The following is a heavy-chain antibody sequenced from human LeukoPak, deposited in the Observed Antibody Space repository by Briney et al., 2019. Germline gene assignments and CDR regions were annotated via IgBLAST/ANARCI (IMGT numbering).Heavy chain of an antibody. Sequence: ASVTVSCKASAYTLTGYSMHWVRHAPGQGLEWMGWINPNRGRKNYAQKFRGRVTMTRDTSITTVYMELSRLRSDDTAVYFCATGANWNDVFSAFDIWGQGTIVSVSS. CDR1: AYTLTGYS. D-gene: IGHD1-1*01. CDR3: ATGANWNDVFSAFDI. J-gene: IGHJ3*02. CDR2: INPNRGRK. V-gene: IGHV1-2*02.